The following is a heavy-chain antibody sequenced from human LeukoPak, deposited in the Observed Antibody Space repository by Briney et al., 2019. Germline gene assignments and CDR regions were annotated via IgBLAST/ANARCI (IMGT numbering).Heavy chain of an antibody. D-gene: IGHD3-10*01. CDR3: AKGDYYGSGSYSGAYYFDH. Sequence: GGSLRLSCVASGIPFDVHAFHWVCEAPGKGLEWISAIVDTVATTYYADSVNGRFTISRDNSRNSVFLQMSSLRDEDTAVYYCAKGDYYGSGSYSGAYYFDHWGQGTLLTVSS. CDR1: GIPFDVHA. J-gene: IGHJ4*02. CDR2: IVDTVATT. V-gene: IGHV3-23*01.